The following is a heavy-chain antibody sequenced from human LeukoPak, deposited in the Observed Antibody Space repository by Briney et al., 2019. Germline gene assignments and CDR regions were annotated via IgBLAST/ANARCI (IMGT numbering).Heavy chain of an antibody. J-gene: IGHJ6*02. CDR1: GFTFDDYA. D-gene: IGHD6-19*01. CDR3: ARFRGNAVAGNPWYYGMDV. CDR2: ISWNSGSI. Sequence: GGSLRLSCAASGFTFDDYAMHWVRQAPGKGLEWVSGISWNSGSIGYADSVKGRFTISRDNAKNSLYLQVNSLRAEDTAVYYCARFRGNAVAGNPWYYGMDVWGQGTTVTVSS. V-gene: IGHV3-9*01.